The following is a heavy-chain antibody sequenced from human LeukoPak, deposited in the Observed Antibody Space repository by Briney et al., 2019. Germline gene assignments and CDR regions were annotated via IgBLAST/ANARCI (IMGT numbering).Heavy chain of an antibody. CDR2: IVGSGDKT. Sequence: GGSLRLSCAASGINFSTYAMNWVRQAPGKGLEWVSGIVGSGDKTYYADSVKGRFTITRDNSKNTLYLQMNSLRAEDTAVYYCARDSAGYDYVWGSYRYIGYFDYWGQGTLVTVSS. CDR1: GINFSTYA. D-gene: IGHD3-16*02. J-gene: IGHJ4*02. V-gene: IGHV3-23*01. CDR3: ARDSAGYDYVWGSYRYIGYFDY.